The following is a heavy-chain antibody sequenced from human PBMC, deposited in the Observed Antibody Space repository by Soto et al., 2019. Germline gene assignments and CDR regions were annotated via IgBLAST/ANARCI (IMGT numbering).Heavy chain of an antibody. CDR2: ISSSSSYI. Sequence: AGGSLRLSCAASGFTFSSYSMNWVRQAPGKGLEWVSSISSSSSYIYYADSVKGRFTISRDNAKNSLYLQMNSLRAEDTAVYYCARASRYCSGGSYYFFDYWGQGTLVTVSS. D-gene: IGHD2-15*01. CDR3: ARASRYCSGGSYYFFDY. J-gene: IGHJ4*02. V-gene: IGHV3-21*01. CDR1: GFTFSSYS.